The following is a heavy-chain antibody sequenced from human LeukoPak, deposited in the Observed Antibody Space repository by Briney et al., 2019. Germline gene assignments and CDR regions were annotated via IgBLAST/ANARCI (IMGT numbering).Heavy chain of an antibody. D-gene: IGHD2-2*01. CDR3: AREHSWSRDCSSTSCYPYYYYYYMDV. V-gene: IGHV1-69*13. CDR2: IIPTFGTA. J-gene: IGHJ6*03. Sequence: SVKVSCKASGGTFSSYAIGWVRQAPGQGLEWMGGIIPTFGTANYAQKFQGRVTITADESTSTAYMELSSLRSEDTAVYYCAREHSWSRDCSSTSCYPYYYYYYMDVWGKGTTVTVSS. CDR1: GGTFSSYA.